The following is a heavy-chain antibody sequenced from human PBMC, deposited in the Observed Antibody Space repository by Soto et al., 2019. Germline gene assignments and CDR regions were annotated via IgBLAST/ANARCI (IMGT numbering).Heavy chain of an antibody. CDR2: INHSGST. CDR1: GGSFSGYY. CDR3: ARESVRYCSSTSCYSDYYYGMDV. J-gene: IGHJ6*02. D-gene: IGHD2-2*01. V-gene: IGHV4-34*01. Sequence: SETLSLTCAVYGGSFSGYYWSWIRQPPGKGMEWIGEINHSGSTNYNPSLKSRVNISVDTSKNQFSLKLSSVTAADTAVYYCARESVRYCSSTSCYSDYYYGMDVWGQGTTVTVSS.